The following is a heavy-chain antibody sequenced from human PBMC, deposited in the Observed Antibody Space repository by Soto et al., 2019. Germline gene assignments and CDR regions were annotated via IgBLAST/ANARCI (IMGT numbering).Heavy chain of an antibody. CDR2: IIPIFGTA. CDR1: GGTFSSYA. CDR3: ARHFHPADTAMAVGDYYYGMDV. Sequence: QVQLVQSGAEVKKPGSSVKVSCKASGGTFSSYAISWVRQAPGQGLEWMGGIIPIFGTANYAQKFQGRVTITADESTSAAYMELSSLRSEDTAVYYCARHFHPADTAMAVGDYYYGMDVWGQGTTVTVSS. V-gene: IGHV1-69*12. D-gene: IGHD5-18*01. J-gene: IGHJ6*02.